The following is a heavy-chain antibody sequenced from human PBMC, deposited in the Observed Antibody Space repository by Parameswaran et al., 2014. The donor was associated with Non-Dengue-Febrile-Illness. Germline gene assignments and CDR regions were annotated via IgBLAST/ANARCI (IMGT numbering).Heavy chain of an antibody. V-gene: IGHV6-1*01. J-gene: IGHJ4*02. CDR2: TYYRSKWYN. Sequence: WIRQSPSRGLEWLGRTYYRSKWYNDYAVSVKSRITINPDTSKNQFSLQLNSVTPEDTAVYYCARWGYYDSSGYFDYWGQGTLVTVSS. CDR3: ARWGYYDSSGYFDY. D-gene: IGHD3-22*01.